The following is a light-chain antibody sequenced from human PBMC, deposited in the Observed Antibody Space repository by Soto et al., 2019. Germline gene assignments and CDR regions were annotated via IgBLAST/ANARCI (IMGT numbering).Light chain of an antibody. V-gene: IGKV3-20*01. CDR1: QSVDPPY. CDR2: GAS. CDR3: QHYGFVWYT. J-gene: IGKJ2*01. Sequence: PGERATLSCRASQSVDPPYLAWYQQRPGQAPRLLIHGASSRATGIPDRFSGSGSGTDFTLTISRLEPEDFAVYYCQHYGFVWYTFGQGTNLEIK.